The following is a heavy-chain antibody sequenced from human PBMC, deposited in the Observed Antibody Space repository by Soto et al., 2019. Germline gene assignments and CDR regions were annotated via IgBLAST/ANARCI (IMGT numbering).Heavy chain of an antibody. V-gene: IGHV1-3*01. CDR2: INAGNGNT. J-gene: IGHJ4*02. CDR1: GYTFTSYA. Sequence: ASVKVSCKASGYTFTSYAMHWVRQAPGQRLEWMGWINAGNGNTKYSQKFQGRVTITRDTSASTAYMELSSLRSEDTAVYYCAKPYGDYNPYYFDYWGQGTLVTVSS. D-gene: IGHD4-17*01. CDR3: AKPYGDYNPYYFDY.